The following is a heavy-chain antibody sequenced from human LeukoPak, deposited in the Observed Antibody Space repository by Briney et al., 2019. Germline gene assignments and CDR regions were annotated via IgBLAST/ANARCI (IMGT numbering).Heavy chain of an antibody. CDR1: GGSISSYY. V-gene: IGHV4-59*01. CDR3: ARDSDYDSYYYYYMDV. J-gene: IGHJ6*03. Sequence: PSETLSLTCTASGGSISSYYWSWIRQPPGKGLEWIGYIYYSGSTNYNPSLKSRVTISVDTSKNQFSLKLSSVTAADTAVYYCARDSDYDSYYYYYMDVWGKGTTVTVSS. CDR2: IYYSGST. D-gene: IGHD5-12*01.